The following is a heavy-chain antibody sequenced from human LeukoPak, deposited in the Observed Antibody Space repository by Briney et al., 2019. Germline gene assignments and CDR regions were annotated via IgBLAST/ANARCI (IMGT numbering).Heavy chain of an antibody. V-gene: IGHV3-21*01. CDR3: ARDMDYDILTGYQRYFDY. Sequence: GGSLRLSCAASGFTFSSYSMNWVRQAPGKGLEWVSSISSSSSYIYYADSVKGRFTISRDNAKNSLYLQMNSLRAEDTAVYYCARDMDYDILTGYQRYFDYWGQGTLVTVSS. CDR2: ISSSSSYI. D-gene: IGHD3-9*01. CDR1: GFTFSSYS. J-gene: IGHJ4*02.